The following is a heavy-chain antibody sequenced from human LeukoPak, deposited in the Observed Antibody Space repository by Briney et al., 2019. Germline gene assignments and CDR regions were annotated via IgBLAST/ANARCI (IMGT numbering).Heavy chain of an antibody. CDR2: IYYSGST. J-gene: IGHJ3*02. CDR3: ARYIVSYPHDAFDI. D-gene: IGHD1-26*01. CDR1: GDSISSYY. Sequence: PSETLSLTCTASGDSISSYYWSWIRQPPGKGLEWIGYIYYSGSTSYNPSLKSRVTISVDTSKKQFSLKLSSVTAADTAFYYCARYIVSYPHDAFDIWGQGTMVTVSS. V-gene: IGHV4-59*01.